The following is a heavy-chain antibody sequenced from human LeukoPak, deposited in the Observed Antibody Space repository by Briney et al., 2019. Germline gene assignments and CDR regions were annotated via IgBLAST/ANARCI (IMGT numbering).Heavy chain of an antibody. CDR2: IYVGGGPT. CDR3: ASYDGRAAYFEY. D-gene: IGHD3-22*01. V-gene: IGHV3-66*02. J-gene: IGHJ4*02. CDR1: GLTLSINY. Sequence: PGGSLRLSCAPSGLTLSINYMSWVRQAPGKGLEWVSVIYVGGGPTYYADSVRDRFTISRDNSKNTVYLQMNRLRHEDTAVYYCASYDGRAAYFEYGGQGTLVTVSS.